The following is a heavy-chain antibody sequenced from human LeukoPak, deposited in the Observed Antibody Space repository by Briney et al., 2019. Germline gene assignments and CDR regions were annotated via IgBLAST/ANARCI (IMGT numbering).Heavy chain of an antibody. Sequence: GGSLRLSCTASGFTFGDYAMSWVRQAPGKGLEWVGFIRSKAYGGTTEYAASVKGRFTISRDDSKSIAYLQMNSLKTEDTAVYYCTRGPLYGGYRFDYWGQGTLVTVSS. D-gene: IGHD4-17*01. V-gene: IGHV3-49*04. CDR3: TRGPLYGGYRFDY. J-gene: IGHJ4*02. CDR1: GFTFGDYA. CDR2: IRSKAYGGTT.